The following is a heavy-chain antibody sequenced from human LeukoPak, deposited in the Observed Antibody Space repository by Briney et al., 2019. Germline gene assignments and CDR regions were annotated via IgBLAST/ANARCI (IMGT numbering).Heavy chain of an antibody. CDR3: ARLARDGYPGYYYHYMDV. Sequence: PGGSLRLSCAASGFTFSSYWMHWVRQAPGKGLVWVSRINSDGSSTSYADSVKGRFTISRDNAKNTLYLQMNSLRAEDTAVYYCARLARDGYPGYYYHYMDVWGKGTTVTISS. CDR2: INSDGSST. D-gene: IGHD5-24*01. CDR1: GFTFSSYW. V-gene: IGHV3-74*01. J-gene: IGHJ6*03.